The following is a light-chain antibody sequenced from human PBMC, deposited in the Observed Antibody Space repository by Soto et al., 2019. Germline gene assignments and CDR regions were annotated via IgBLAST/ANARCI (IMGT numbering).Light chain of an antibody. V-gene: IGKV3-15*01. Sequence: EKGLKHSPRTVSLSPEERASLSCRASQSVSNNYLAWYQQNPGRAPRLLIYGASTRATGVPARFSGSGSGTEFTLTIISLQSEDFAVYYCQEYNNWPSGFGQGTSLEIK. CDR2: GAS. CDR1: QSVSNN. J-gene: IGKJ5*01. CDR3: QEYNNWPSG.